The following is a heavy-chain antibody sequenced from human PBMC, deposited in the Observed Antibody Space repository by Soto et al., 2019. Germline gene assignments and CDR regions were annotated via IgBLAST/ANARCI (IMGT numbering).Heavy chain of an antibody. CDR1: GFTFSSYG. V-gene: IGHV3-30*18. CDR2: ISYDGSNK. J-gene: IGHJ4*02. CDR3: AKDRFRAGTPIDY. D-gene: IGHD3-10*01. Sequence: QVQLVESGGGVVQPGRSLRLSCAASGFTFSSYGMHWVRQAPGKGLEWVAVISYDGSNKYYADSVKGRFTISRDNSKNTLYLQMNSLRAEDMAVYYCAKDRFRAGTPIDYWGQGTLVTVSS.